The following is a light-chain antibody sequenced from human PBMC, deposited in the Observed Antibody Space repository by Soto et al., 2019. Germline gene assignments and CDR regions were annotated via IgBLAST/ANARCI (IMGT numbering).Light chain of an antibody. V-gene: IGLV2-8*01. CDR3: TSYAGGNNV. Sequence: QSALTQPPSASGSPGQSVTTSATGPSSDVGGYNYVSWFQQHPGKVPNLMVYEVNKRPSAVPDRFSGSKSGNTASLTVSGLQAEDEADYYCTSYAGGNNVFGTGTKVTVL. CDR1: SSDVGGYNY. CDR2: EVN. J-gene: IGLJ1*01.